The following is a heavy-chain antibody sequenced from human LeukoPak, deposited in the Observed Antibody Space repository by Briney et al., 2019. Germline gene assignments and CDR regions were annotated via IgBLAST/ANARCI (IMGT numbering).Heavy chain of an antibody. Sequence: GGSLRLSCAVSGFSFRDFGFHWVRRAPGKGLEWVAVTWYDESQRYYADSVKGRFTISKDNSKNTLYLEMNSLRVEDTAVYYCAKWEGTRQFYFGYWGQGALVTVAS. J-gene: IGHJ4*02. CDR1: GFSFRDFG. V-gene: IGHV3-33*06. D-gene: IGHD1-26*01. CDR2: TWYDESQR. CDR3: AKWEGTRQFYFGY.